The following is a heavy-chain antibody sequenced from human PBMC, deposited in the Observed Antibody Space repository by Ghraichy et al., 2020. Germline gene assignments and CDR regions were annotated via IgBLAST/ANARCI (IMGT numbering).Heavy chain of an antibody. D-gene: IGHD2-2*01. J-gene: IGHJ6*03. CDR1: GGSISSYY. CDR3: ARVACSSTSCYRKDYYYMDV. V-gene: IGHV4-59*01. CDR2: IYYSGST. Sequence: SETLSLTCTVSGGSISSYYWSWIRQPPGKGLEWIGYIYYSGSTNYNPSLKSRATISVDTSKNQFSLKLSSVTAADTAVYYCARVACSSTSCYRKDYYYMDVWGKGTTVTVSS.